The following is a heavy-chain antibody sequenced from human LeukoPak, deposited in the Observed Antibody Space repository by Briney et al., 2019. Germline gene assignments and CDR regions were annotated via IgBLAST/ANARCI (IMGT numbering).Heavy chain of an antibody. CDR1: GGSISSSSYY. CDR2: IYYSGST. CDR3: ATPGLWFREFPPWY. V-gene: IGHV4-39*01. D-gene: IGHD3-10*01. J-gene: IGHJ4*02. Sequence: SETLSLTCTVSGGSISSSSYYWGWIRQPPGTGLEWIGSIYYSGSTYYNPSLKSRVTISVDTSKNQFSLKLSSVTAADTAVYYCATPGLWFREFPPWYWGQGTLVTVSS.